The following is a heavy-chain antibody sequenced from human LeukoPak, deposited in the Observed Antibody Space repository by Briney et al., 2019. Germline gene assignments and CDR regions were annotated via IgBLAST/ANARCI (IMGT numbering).Heavy chain of an antibody. CDR1: GLTFSNYG. J-gene: IGHJ4*02. CDR3: AKMHGYFDY. CDR2: ITGDGTTT. V-gene: IGHV3-23*01. Sequence: GGSLRLSCEASGLTFSNYGMSWVRQAPGKGLQWVSAITGDGTTTYYADSVKGRFTISRDNSKDMLYLQMSSLRAEDTAVYYCAKMHGYFDYWGQGALVPVSS.